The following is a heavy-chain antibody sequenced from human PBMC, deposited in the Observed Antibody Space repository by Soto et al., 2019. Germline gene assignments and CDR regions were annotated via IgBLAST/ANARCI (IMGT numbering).Heavy chain of an antibody. J-gene: IGHJ6*02. CDR1: GFTFSSYG. D-gene: IGHD3-22*01. CDR2: ISYDGSNK. CDR3: AKDLIPVGYSAGYYYGMDV. Sequence: GGSLRLSCAASGFTFSSYGMHWVRQAPGKGLEWVAVISYDGSNKYYADSVKGRFTISRDNSKNTLYLQMNSLRAEDTAAYYCAKDLIPVGYSAGYYYGMDVWGQGTTVTVSS. V-gene: IGHV3-30*18.